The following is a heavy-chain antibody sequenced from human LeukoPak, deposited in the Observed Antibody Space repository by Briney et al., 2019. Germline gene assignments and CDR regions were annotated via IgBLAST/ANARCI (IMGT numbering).Heavy chain of an antibody. CDR3: AREGHRLDNPLDDAFDI. J-gene: IGHJ3*02. D-gene: IGHD1-14*01. CDR2: IIPIFGTA. Sequence: SVKVSCKASGGTFSSYAISWVRQAPGQGLEWMGGIIPIFGTANYAQKFQGRVTITTDESTSTAYTELSSLRSEDTAVYYCAREGHRLDNPLDDAFDIWGQGTMVTVSS. V-gene: IGHV1-69*05. CDR1: GGTFSSYA.